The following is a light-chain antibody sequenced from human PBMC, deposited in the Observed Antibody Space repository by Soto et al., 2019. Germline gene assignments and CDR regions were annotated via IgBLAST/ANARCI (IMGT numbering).Light chain of an antibody. CDR1: SSDVGGYNY. J-gene: IGLJ1*01. V-gene: IGLV2-14*01. CDR3: CSYTSSSTSV. Sequence: QSALNQPASVSGSPGQSITISCTGTSSDVGGYNYVSWYQQHPGKAPKLMIYDVSNRPSGVSNRFSGSESGNTASLTISGLHAEDEAVYYCCSYTSSSTSVFGSGTQLTVL. CDR2: DVS.